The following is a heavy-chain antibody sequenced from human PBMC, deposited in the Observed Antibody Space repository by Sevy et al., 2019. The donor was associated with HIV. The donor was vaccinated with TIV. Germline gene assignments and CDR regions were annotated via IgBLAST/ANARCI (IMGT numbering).Heavy chain of an antibody. D-gene: IGHD3-10*01. V-gene: IGHV3-49*03. CDR1: GFTFGDYA. CDR2: IRSKAYGGTT. J-gene: IGHJ4*02. CDR3: TRDPDDYYGSGSYSLFDY. Sequence: GGSLRLSCTASGFTFGDYAMSWFRQAPGKGLEWVGFIRSKAYGGTTEDAASVKGRFTISRDDSKSIAYLQMNSLKTEDTAVYYCTRDPDDYYGSGSYSLFDYWGQGTLVTVSS.